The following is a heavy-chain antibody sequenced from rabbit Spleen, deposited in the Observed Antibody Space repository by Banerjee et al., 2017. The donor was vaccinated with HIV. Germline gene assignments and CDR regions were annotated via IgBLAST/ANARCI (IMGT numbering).Heavy chain of an antibody. Sequence: LEESGGGLVKPGGTLTLTCTVSGFSFSSNWICWVRQAPGKGLEWIACINAATGKPVYATWAKGRFTISRTSSTTVTLRMTSLTAADTATYFCARVSSDWTYLNLWGQGTLVTVS. V-gene: IGHV1S45*01. CDR3: ARVSSDWTYLNL. CDR1: GFSFSSNW. D-gene: IGHD8-1*01. J-gene: IGHJ4*01. CDR2: INAATGKP.